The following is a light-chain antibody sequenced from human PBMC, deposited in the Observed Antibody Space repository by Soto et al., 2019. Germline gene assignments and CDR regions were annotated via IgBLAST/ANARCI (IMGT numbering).Light chain of an antibody. V-gene: IGLV4-69*01. J-gene: IGLJ3*02. CDR1: SGHSSYA. CDR2: VNRDGSH. CDR3: QTWGTGIRV. Sequence: QAVVTQSPSASASLGASVKLTCTLSSGHSSYAIAWHQQQPEKGPRYLMKVNRDGSHTKGDGIPDRFSGSSSGAERYFTISSLQSEDEADYYCQTWGTGIRVFGGGTKVTVL.